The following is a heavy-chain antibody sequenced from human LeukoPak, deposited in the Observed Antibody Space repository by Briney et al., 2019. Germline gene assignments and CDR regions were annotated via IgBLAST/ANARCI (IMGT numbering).Heavy chain of an antibody. Sequence: GKSLKISCKGSGYSFTSYWISWVRQMPGKGLEWMGRIDPSDSYTNYSPSFQGHVTISADKSISTAYLQWSSLKASDTAMYYCARHSYGSGSYYYYYGMDVWGKGTTVTVSS. CDR3: ARHSYGSGSYYYYYGMDV. CDR2: IDPSDSYT. CDR1: GYSFTSYW. J-gene: IGHJ6*04. V-gene: IGHV5-10-1*01. D-gene: IGHD3-10*01.